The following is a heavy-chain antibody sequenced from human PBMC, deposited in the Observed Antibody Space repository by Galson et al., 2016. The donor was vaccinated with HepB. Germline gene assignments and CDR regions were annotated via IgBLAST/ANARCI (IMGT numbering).Heavy chain of an antibody. CDR3: ARGPFLYSSSWYYFDY. CDR2: INWNGGST. Sequence: SLRLSCAASGFTFDDHGLSWVRQVPGKGLEWVSGINWNGGSTGYADSVKGGFTISRDNAKNSLYLQMNSRRAEDTALYHCARGPFLYSSSWYYFDYWGQGTLVTASS. J-gene: IGHJ4*02. CDR1: GFTFDDHG. D-gene: IGHD6-13*01. V-gene: IGHV3-20*01.